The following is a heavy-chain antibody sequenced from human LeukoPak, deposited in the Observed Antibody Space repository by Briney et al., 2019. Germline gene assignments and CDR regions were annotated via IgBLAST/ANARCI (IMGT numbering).Heavy chain of an antibody. CDR1: GFTFGDYA. CDR3: TRDYDGYSPMRAFDI. V-gene: IGHV3-49*03. Sequence: GGSLRLSCTASGFTFGDYAMSWFRQAPGKGLEWVGFITSKRYGGTTEYAASVKGRFTISRDDSKSIAYLQMNSLKTEDTAVYHCTRDYDGYSPMRAFDIWGQGTMVTVSS. CDR2: ITSKRYGGTT. D-gene: IGHD5-24*01. J-gene: IGHJ3*02.